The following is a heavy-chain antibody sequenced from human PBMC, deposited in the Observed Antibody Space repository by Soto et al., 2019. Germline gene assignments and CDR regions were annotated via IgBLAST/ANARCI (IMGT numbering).Heavy chain of an antibody. D-gene: IGHD1-7*01. Sequence: QITLKESGPMLLKPTQTLTVTCTISGFSLTTDGVGVGWIRQPPGKALEWLASIYWHEDVRKNPSLGNRVTITSDTAKRQVALTLTNMDPVDTATYYCIREFEWNYDWGQGILVTVSS. CDR1: GFSLTTDGVG. J-gene: IGHJ4*02. CDR2: IYWHEDV. CDR3: IREFEWNYD. V-gene: IGHV2-5*04.